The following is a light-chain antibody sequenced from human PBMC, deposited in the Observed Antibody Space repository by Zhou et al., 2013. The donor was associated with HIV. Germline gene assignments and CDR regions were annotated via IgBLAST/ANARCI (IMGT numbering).Light chain of an antibody. CDR2: GAS. CDR3: QQYDNSRYS. Sequence: EIVLTQSPGTLSLSPGERATLSCRASQSVSTSYLAWYQQKPGQAPRLLIYGASSRATGIPDRFSGSGSGTDFTLTISRLEPEDFAVYFCQQYDNSRYSFGPGDQSWRSN. V-gene: IGKV3-20*01. CDR1: QSVSTSY. J-gene: IGKJ2*03.